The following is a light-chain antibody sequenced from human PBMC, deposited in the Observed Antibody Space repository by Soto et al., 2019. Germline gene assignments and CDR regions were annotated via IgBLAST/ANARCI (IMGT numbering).Light chain of an antibody. Sequence: QSVLTQPPSVSGAPGQRVTISCAGSSSSIGAGYDVHWYQQHPGKAPKLMIYEVSNRPSGVSNRFSGSKSGNTASLTISGLQAEDEADYYCSSYTSSSTYVFGTGTKVTVL. CDR2: EVS. J-gene: IGLJ1*01. CDR1: SSSIGAGYD. CDR3: SSYTSSSTYV. V-gene: IGLV2-14*01.